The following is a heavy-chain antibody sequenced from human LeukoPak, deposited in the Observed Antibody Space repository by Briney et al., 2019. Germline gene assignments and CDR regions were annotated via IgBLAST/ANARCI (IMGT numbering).Heavy chain of an antibody. Sequence: GASVKVSCKASGYIFTSYGISWVRQAPGQGLEWMGWISAYNGNTNYAQKLQGRVTMTTDTSTSTAYMELRSLRSDDTAVYYCARDVARITMIVVAGDYWGQGTLVTVSS. D-gene: IGHD3-22*01. V-gene: IGHV1-18*01. CDR2: ISAYNGNT. CDR1: GYIFTSYG. J-gene: IGHJ4*02. CDR3: ARDVARITMIVVAGDY.